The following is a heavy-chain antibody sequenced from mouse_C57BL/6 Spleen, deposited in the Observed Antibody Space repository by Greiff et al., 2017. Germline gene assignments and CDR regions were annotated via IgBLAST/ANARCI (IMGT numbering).Heavy chain of an antibody. CDR2: IYPGDGDT. CDR1: GYAFSSSW. V-gene: IGHV1-82*01. D-gene: IGHD1-1*01. CDR3: ARRRYYGSSLYAMDY. Sequence: QVQLKQSGPELVKPGASVKISCKASGYAFSSSWMNWVKQRPGKGLEWIGRIYPGDGDTNYNGKFKGKATLTADKSSSTAYMQLSSLTSEDSAVYFCARRRYYGSSLYAMDYWGQGTSVTVSS. J-gene: IGHJ4*01.